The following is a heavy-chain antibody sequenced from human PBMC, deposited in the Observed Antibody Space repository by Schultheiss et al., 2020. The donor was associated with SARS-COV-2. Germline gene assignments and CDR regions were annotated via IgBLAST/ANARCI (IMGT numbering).Heavy chain of an antibody. V-gene: IGHV1-58*01. CDR3: AADRKGGIAAAGRPLEYAFDI. CDR2: IVVGSGNT. J-gene: IGHJ3*02. D-gene: IGHD6-13*01. CDR1: GFTFTSSA. Sequence: SVKVSCKASGFTFTSSAVQWVRQARGQRLEWIGWIVVGSGNTNYAQKFQERVTITRDMSTSTAYMELSSLRSEDTAVYYCAADRKGGIAAAGRPLEYAFDIWGQGTMVTVSS.